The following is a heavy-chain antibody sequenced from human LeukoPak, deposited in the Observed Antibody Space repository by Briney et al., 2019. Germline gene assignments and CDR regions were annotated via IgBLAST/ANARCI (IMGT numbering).Heavy chain of an antibody. CDR3: ARSGYCSSTSCYYYYMDV. V-gene: IGHV1-2*02. Sequence: ASVKVSCKASGYTFTGYYMHWVRQAPGQGLEWMGWINPNSGGTNYAQKFQGRVTMTRDTSISTAYMELSRLRSDDTAVDYCARSGYCSSTSCYYYYMDVWGKGTTVTVSS. CDR1: GYTFTGYY. D-gene: IGHD2-2*01. J-gene: IGHJ6*03. CDR2: INPNSGGT.